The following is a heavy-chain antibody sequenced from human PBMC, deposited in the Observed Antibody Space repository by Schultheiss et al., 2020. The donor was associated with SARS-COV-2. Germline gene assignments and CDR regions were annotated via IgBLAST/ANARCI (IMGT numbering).Heavy chain of an antibody. J-gene: IGHJ6*02. D-gene: IGHD3-10*01. CDR2: INPNSGGT. V-gene: IGHV1-2*02. Sequence: ASVKVSCKASGYTFTGYYMHWVRQAPGQGPEWMGWINPNSGGTNYAQKLQGRVTMTTDTSTSTAYMELRSLRSDDTAMYYCARDYGSGYGMDVWGQGTTVTVSS. CDR1: GYTFTGYY. CDR3: ARDYGSGYGMDV.